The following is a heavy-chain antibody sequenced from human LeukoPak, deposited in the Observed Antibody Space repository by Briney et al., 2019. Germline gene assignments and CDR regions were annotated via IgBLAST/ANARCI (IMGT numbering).Heavy chain of an antibody. CDR3: ARVDSDYYDSSGYPNYFDY. D-gene: IGHD3-22*01. CDR1: GGSISSGGYY. V-gene: IGHV4-31*03. J-gene: IGHJ4*02. Sequence: SETLSLTCTVSGGSISSGGYYWSWIRQPPGKGLEWIGYIYYSGSTYYNPSLKSRVTISVDTSKNQFSLKLSSVTAADTAVYYCARVDSDYYDSSGYPNYFDYWGQGTLVTVSS. CDR2: IYYSGST.